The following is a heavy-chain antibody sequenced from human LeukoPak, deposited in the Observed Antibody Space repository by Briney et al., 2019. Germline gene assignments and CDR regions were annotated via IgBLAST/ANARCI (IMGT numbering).Heavy chain of an antibody. J-gene: IGHJ4*02. V-gene: IGHV3-9*01. D-gene: IGHD6-19*01. Sequence: GGSLRLSCAASGFTFDDHAMHWVRQAPGKGLEWVSGISWNSGSIDYADSVKGRFTISRDNAKNSLYLQMNSLRAEDTALYYCAKDATYSSGWTDYWGQGTLVTVSS. CDR2: ISWNSGSI. CDR3: AKDATYSSGWTDY. CDR1: GFTFDDHA.